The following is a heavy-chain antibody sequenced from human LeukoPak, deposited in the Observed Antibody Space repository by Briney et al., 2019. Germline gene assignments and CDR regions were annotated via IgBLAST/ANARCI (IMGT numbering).Heavy chain of an antibody. J-gene: IGHJ4*02. Sequence: GGSLTLSCAASGFTFSSFTMNWVRQAPGKGLEVVSSISPSVNSVYHAYSVKGRFTLSRDNAQNSLYLQMNSLRDEDTGVYYCARDFIGESGYSGYWGQGALVTVSS. D-gene: IGHD3-16*01. CDR2: ISPSVNSV. CDR1: GFTFSSFT. V-gene: IGHV3-21*01. CDR3: ARDFIGESGYSGY.